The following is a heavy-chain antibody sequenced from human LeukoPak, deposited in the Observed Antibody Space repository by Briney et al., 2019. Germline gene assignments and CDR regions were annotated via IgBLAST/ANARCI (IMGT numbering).Heavy chain of an antibody. CDR2: IYYSGCT. Sequence: SETLSLTCTVSGGSISSYYWSWIRQPPGKGLEWMGDIYYSGCTNYSPSLKSRVTISVDTSKNQFSLKLRSVTAADTAVYYCARGVAVAGTGVYYYYYYMDVWGKGTTVTVSS. D-gene: IGHD6-19*01. CDR3: ARGVAVAGTGVYYYYYYMDV. CDR1: GGSISSYY. V-gene: IGHV4-59*01. J-gene: IGHJ6*03.